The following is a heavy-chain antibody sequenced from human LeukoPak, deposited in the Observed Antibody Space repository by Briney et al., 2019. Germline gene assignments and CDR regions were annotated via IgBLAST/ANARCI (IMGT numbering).Heavy chain of an antibody. Sequence: GASVKVSCKASGYTFTSYVMHWVRQAPGQRLEWMGRINAGNGNTKYSQKFQGRVTITRDTSASTAYMELSSLRSEDTAVYYCARGPYYHNWFDPWGQGTLVTVSS. V-gene: IGHV1-3*01. CDR1: GYTFTSYV. CDR2: INAGNGNT. J-gene: IGHJ5*02. D-gene: IGHD3-10*01. CDR3: ARGPYYHNWFDP.